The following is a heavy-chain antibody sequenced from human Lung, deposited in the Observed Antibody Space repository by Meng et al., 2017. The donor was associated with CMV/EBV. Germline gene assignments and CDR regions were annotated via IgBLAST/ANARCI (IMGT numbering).Heavy chain of an antibody. CDR2: IYYSGST. CDR1: GGSISSSSYY. Sequence: SETLSLXCTVSGGSISSSSYYWGWIRQPPGKGLEWTGSIYYSGSTYYNPSLKSRVTISVDTSKNQFSLKLSSVTAADTAVYYCAGLCIVVVPAAICPMDVWGQGTTVTVSS. D-gene: IGHD2-2*01. CDR3: AGLCIVVVPAAICPMDV. J-gene: IGHJ6*02. V-gene: IGHV4-39*01.